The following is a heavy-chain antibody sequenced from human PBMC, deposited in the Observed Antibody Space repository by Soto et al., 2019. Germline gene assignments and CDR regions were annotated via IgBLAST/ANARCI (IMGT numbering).Heavy chain of an antibody. CDR1: GFTVSSNY. CDR3: ARSITATWNWFDP. D-gene: IGHD1-7*01. J-gene: IGHJ5*02. V-gene: IGHV3-53*01. CDR2: IYSGGST. Sequence: GGSVRLSCAASGFTVSSNYMSWVRRAPGKGLEWVSLIYSGGSTYYADSVKGRFTISRDNSKNTVYLQMNSLRAEDTAVYYCARSITATWNWFDPWGQGTLVTVSS.